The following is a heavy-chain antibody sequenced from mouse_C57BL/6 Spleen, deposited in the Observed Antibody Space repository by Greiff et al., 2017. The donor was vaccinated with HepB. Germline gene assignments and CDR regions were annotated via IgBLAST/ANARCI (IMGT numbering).Heavy chain of an antibody. D-gene: IGHD2-12*01. CDR3: TFTTFAMDY. Sequence: EVKLQESGGGLVQPGGSMKLSCVASGFTFSNYWMNWVRQSPEKGLEWVAQIRLKSGNYATHYEETVTGRLTISRDDSKSHVYLQMNNLRAEDTGIYYCTFTTFAMDYWGQGTSVTVSS. CDR1: GFTFSNYW. CDR2: IRLKSGNYAT. V-gene: IGHV6-3*01. J-gene: IGHJ4*01.